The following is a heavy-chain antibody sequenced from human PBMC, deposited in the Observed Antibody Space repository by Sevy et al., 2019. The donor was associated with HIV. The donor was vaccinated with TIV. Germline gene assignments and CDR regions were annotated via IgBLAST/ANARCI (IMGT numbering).Heavy chain of an antibody. CDR1: GGTFSKYA. Sequence: ASVKVSCKASGGTFSKYAITWVRQAPGQGLEWMGGIIPIFGTANYAQKFQGRVTITAEESTSTAYMELSSLGSEDTAVYYCAGDRGFSSTSEYGMDVWGQGTTVTVSS. V-gene: IGHV1-69*13. D-gene: IGHD2-2*01. CDR2: IIPIFGTA. CDR3: AGDRGFSSTSEYGMDV. J-gene: IGHJ6*02.